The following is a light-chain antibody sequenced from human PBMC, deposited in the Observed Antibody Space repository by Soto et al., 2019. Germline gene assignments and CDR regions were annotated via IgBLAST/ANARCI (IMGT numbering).Light chain of an antibody. CDR3: QQRSNWPPLT. V-gene: IGKV3-11*01. Sequence: EIVLTQSPATLSLSPGERATLSCRASQSVSSYLAWYQQKPGQAPRLLIYDASNRATGIPARFSGRGSGPDFTLPISSLEPEDFAVYYCQQRSNWPPLTFGGGTKV. J-gene: IGKJ4*01. CDR1: QSVSSY. CDR2: DAS.